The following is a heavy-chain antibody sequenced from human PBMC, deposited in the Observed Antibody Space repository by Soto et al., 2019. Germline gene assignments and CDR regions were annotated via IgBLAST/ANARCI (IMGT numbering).Heavy chain of an antibody. Sequence: QVQLQQWGAGLLKPSETLSLTCAVYGGSFSGYYWSWIRQPPGKGLEWIGEINHSGSTNYNPSLKSRVTISVDTSKNQFSLKLRSVTAADTAVYYCALYGSGSLLDLRGFDYWGQGTLVTVSS. CDR1: GGSFSGYY. CDR2: INHSGST. CDR3: ALYGSGSLLDLRGFDY. J-gene: IGHJ4*02. D-gene: IGHD3-10*01. V-gene: IGHV4-34*01.